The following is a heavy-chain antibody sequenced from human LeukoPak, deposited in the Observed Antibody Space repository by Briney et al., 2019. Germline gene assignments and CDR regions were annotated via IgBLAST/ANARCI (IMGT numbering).Heavy chain of an antibody. V-gene: IGHV1-18*01. Sequence: ASVKVSCKASGYTFSNFGISWVRQAPGQGRAWMGWISGNNDNPNYGQNFQGRFTVTSDSSTSTAYMELRNLRSDDTAVYYCARDGTSTDDYWGQGTLVTVSS. CDR1: GYTFSNFG. CDR3: ARDGTSTDDY. CDR2: ISGNNDNP. J-gene: IGHJ4*02. D-gene: IGHD2-2*01.